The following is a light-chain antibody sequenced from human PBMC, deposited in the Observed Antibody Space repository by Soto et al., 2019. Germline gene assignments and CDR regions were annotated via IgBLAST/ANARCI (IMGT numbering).Light chain of an antibody. CDR3: QQDGRLPLS. CDR2: GAS. CDR1: QSLSNSF. J-gene: IGKJ4*01. Sequence: EILLTQSPGTLSLSPGDRATLSCRASQSLSNSFLAWYQQKPGQTPRLLISGASIRATDIPDRFSGSGSGTDFTLTISRLEPEDFAVYFCQQDGRLPLSFGGGTRVEIK. V-gene: IGKV3-20*01.